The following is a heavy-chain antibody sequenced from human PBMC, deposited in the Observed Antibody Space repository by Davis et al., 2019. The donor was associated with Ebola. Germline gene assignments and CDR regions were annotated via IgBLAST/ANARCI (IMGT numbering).Heavy chain of an antibody. J-gene: IGHJ4*02. CDR2: INPNSGGT. CDR1: GYTFTGYY. D-gene: IGHD2-2*01. CDR3: ARAGDCSSTSCPTFAVDY. V-gene: IGHV1-2*02. Sequence: ASVKVSCKASGYTFTGYYMHWVRQAPGQGLEWMGWINPNSGGTNYAQKFQGRVTMTRDTSISTAYMELSRLRSDDTAVYYCARAGDCSSTSCPTFAVDYWGQGTLVTVSS.